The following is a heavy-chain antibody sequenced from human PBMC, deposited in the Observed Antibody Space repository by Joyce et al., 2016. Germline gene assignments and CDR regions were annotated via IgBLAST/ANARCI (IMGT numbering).Heavy chain of an antibody. D-gene: IGHD1-14*01. CDR3: ARDGPKTTWDPGYYFDF. CDR2: ISYDGKNT. J-gene: IGHJ4*02. Sequence: QVKLVESGGGVVQPGKSLRLSCSASGFTFSGHSMHWVRQAPGKGLDWVAIISYDGKNTYYGDSMKGRFTISRDNSNNTVYLQVDSLRTEDTAVYYCARDGPKTTWDPGYYFDFWGQGTLVTVSS. CDR1: GFTFSGHS. V-gene: IGHV3-30*04.